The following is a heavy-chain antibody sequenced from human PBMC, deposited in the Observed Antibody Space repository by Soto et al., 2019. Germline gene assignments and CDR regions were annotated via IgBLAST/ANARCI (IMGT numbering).Heavy chain of an antibody. CDR2: IIPIFGTA. CDR1: GGTFSSYA. J-gene: IGHJ6*02. V-gene: IGHV1-69*13. Sequence: SVKVSCKASGGTFSSYAISWVRQAPGQGLEWIGGIIPIFGTANYAQKFQGRVTITADESTSTAYMELSSLRSEDTAVYYCARDSCNGVCYRRYYYYYYGMDVWGQGTTVTVSS. D-gene: IGHD2-8*01. CDR3: ARDSCNGVCYRRYYYYYYGMDV.